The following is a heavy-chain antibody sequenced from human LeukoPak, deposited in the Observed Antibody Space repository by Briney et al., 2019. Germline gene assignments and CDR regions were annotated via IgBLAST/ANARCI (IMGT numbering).Heavy chain of an antibody. CDR1: GGSISSYY. D-gene: IGHD5-24*01. CDR2: IYTSGST. J-gene: IGHJ6*03. Sequence: SETLSLTCTVSGGSISSYYWSWIRQPAGKGLEWIGRIYTSGSTNYNPSLKSRVTMSVDTSKNQFSLKLSSVTAADTAVYYCARDLTDGYNYYYYYYMDVWGKGTTVTISS. CDR3: ARDLTDGYNYYYYYYMDV. V-gene: IGHV4-4*07.